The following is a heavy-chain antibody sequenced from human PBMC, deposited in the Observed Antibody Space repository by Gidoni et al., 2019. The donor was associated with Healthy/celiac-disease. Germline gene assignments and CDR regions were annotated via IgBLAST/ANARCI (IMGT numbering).Heavy chain of an antibody. CDR2: ISWDGGST. CDR3: AKASGVDTAMGVFDY. Sequence: EVQLVESGGVVVQPGGSLRLSCAASGFPFDDYAMHWVRQAPGKGLEWVSLISWDGGSTYYADSVKGRFTISRDNSKNSLYLQMNSLRAEDTALYYCAKASGVDTAMGVFDYWGQGTLVTVSS. D-gene: IGHD5-18*01. CDR1: GFPFDDYA. V-gene: IGHV3-43D*03. J-gene: IGHJ4*02.